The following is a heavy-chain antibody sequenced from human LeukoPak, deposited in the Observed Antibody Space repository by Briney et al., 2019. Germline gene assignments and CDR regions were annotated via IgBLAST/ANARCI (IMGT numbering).Heavy chain of an antibody. CDR1: GYTFTSYA. D-gene: IGHD7-27*01. CDR3: ARVKGDWGPSFYYYYMDV. CDR2: SNAGNGNT. Sequence: ASVKVTCKASGYTFTSYAMHWVRQAPGQRLEWMGWSNAGNGNTKYSQEFQGRVTITRDTSASTAYMELSSLRSEDMAVYYCARVKGDWGPSFYYYYMDVWGKGTTVTVSS. J-gene: IGHJ6*03. V-gene: IGHV1-3*02.